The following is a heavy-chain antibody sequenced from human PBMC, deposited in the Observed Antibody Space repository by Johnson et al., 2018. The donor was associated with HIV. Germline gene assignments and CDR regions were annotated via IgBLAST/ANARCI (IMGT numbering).Heavy chain of an antibody. CDR1: GFTFSSYA. Sequence: MQLVESGGGLVQPGGSLRLSCAASGFTFSSYAMSWVRQAPGKGLEWVSAISGSGGSTYYADSVKGRFTISRDNSKSTLYMQMNSLRAEDTAVYYCAKDQNSHRAFDIWGQGTMVTVSS. V-gene: IGHV3-23*04. D-gene: IGHD4-11*01. CDR3: AKDQNSHRAFDI. J-gene: IGHJ3*02. CDR2: ISGSGGST.